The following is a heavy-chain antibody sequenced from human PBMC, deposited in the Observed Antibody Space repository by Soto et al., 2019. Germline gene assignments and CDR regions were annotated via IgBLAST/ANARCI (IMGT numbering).Heavy chain of an antibody. CDR2: IKQDGSEK. V-gene: IGHV3-7*05. CDR1: GFTFSSYW. Sequence: GGSLRLSRAASGFTFSSYWMSWVRQAPGKGLEWVANIKQDGSEKYYVDSVKGRFTISRDNAKNSLYLQMNSLRAEDTAVYYCARDRYYDSSNFDYWGQGTLVTVSS. J-gene: IGHJ4*02. D-gene: IGHD3-22*01. CDR3: ARDRYYDSSNFDY.